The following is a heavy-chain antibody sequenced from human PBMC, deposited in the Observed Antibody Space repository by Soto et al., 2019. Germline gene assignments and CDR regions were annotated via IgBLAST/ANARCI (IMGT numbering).Heavy chain of an antibody. J-gene: IGHJ6*04. Sequence: ASVKVSCKASGYTFTSDYMHWVRQAPGQGLEWMGIINPSGGSTTYAQKFQGRVTMTRDTSTSTVYMELSSLRSEDTAVYYCASYGVHSSSAPVYGMDVWGKGTTVTVSS. D-gene: IGHD6-6*01. V-gene: IGHV1-46*01. CDR1: GYTFTSDY. CDR3: ASYGVHSSSAPVYGMDV. CDR2: INPSGGST.